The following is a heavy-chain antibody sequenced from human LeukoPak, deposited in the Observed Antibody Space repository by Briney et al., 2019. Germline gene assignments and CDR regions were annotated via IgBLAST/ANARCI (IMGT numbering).Heavy chain of an antibody. V-gene: IGHV4-39*07. Sequence: SETLSLTCTVSGGSISSSSYYWGWIRQPPGKGLEWIGSIYYSGSTYYNPSLKSRVTISVDTSKNQFSLKLSSVTAADTAVYYCARVVGVWFGELLPFFDYWGQGTLVTVSS. CDR1: GGSISSSSYY. CDR3: ARVVGVWFGELLPFFDY. D-gene: IGHD3-10*01. J-gene: IGHJ4*02. CDR2: IYYSGST.